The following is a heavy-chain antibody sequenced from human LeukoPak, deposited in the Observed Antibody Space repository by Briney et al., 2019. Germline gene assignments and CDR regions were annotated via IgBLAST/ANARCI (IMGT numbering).Heavy chain of an antibody. Sequence: SETLSLTCTVSGGSISNYYWSWIRQPPGKGLEWNGYIYYSGSTDYSPSLKSRVTISVDTSKNQFSLNLSSVTAADTAVYYCARHSSSSTYYGVDVWGQGTTVTVSS. CDR1: GGSISNYY. D-gene: IGHD6-6*01. J-gene: IGHJ6*02. CDR3: ARHSSSSTYYGVDV. CDR2: IYYSGST. V-gene: IGHV4-59*08.